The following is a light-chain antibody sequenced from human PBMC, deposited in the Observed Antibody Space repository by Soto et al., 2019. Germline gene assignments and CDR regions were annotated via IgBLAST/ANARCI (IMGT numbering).Light chain of an antibody. CDR2: GAS. Sequence: EIVLTQSPGTLSLSPGERATLSCGASQSVSSNYLAWYQQKPGQGPRLLIYGASSRATAIPDRFCGSGSGTDFTLTITRLEPEDFAVSYCQQYDTSPLTFGGGTKIEIK. CDR3: QQYDTSPLT. J-gene: IGKJ4*01. V-gene: IGKV3-20*01. CDR1: QSVSSNY.